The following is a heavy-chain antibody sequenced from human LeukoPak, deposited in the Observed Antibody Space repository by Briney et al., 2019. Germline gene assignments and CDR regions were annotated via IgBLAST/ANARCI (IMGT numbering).Heavy chain of an antibody. CDR1: GLTFSRYW. CDR2: INTDGSST. Sequence: GGSLRLSCAASGLTFSRYWMHWVRQAPGKGLVWVSRINTDGSSTTYADSVKGRFTISRDNAKNTLYLQMNSLRAEDTAVYYCARDNRITMVRAYYYYMDVWGKGTTVTVSS. V-gene: IGHV3-74*01. CDR3: ARDNRITMVRAYYYYMDV. J-gene: IGHJ6*03. D-gene: IGHD3-10*01.